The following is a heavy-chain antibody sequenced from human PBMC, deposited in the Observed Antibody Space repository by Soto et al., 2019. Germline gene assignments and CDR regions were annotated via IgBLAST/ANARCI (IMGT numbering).Heavy chain of an antibody. Sequence: QVQLVQSGAEVKKPGASVKVSCKASGYTFTDYYIHWVRQAPGQGLEWMGWLNPNSGGTNYAQKFQGRVTMTRDTSISTAYMELSRLISDDTAVYYCARGDVRVVASFDPWGQGALVTVSS. J-gene: IGHJ5*02. CDR1: GYTFTDYY. CDR2: LNPNSGGT. CDR3: ARGDVRVVASFDP. D-gene: IGHD2-15*01. V-gene: IGHV1-2*02.